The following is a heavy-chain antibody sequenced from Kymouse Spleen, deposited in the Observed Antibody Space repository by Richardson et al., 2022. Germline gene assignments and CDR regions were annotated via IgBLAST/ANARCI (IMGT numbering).Heavy chain of an antibody. CDR3: ARDGATPHAFDI. CDR1: GFTFSSYG. V-gene: IGHV3-33*01. J-gene: IGHJ3*02. D-gene: IGHD5-24*01. Sequence: QVQLVESGGGVVQPGRSLRLSCAASGFTFSSYGMHWVRQAPGKGLEWVAVIWYDGSNKYYADSVKGRFTISRDNSKNTLYLQMNSLRAEDTAVYYCARDGATPHAFDIWGQGTMVTVSS. CDR2: IWYDGSNK.